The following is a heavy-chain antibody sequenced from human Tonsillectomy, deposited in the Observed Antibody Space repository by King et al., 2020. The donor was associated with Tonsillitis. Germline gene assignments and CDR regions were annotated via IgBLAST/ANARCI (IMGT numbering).Heavy chain of an antibody. V-gene: IGHV1-46*01. CDR1: GYTFTSYY. CDR3: ARGVWAPRWLQPSYYFDY. CDR2: INPSGGST. D-gene: IGHD5-24*01. Sequence: VQLVESGAEVKKPGASVKVSCKASGYTFTSYYMHWVRQAPGQGLEWMGIINPSGGSTSYAQKFQGRVTMTRDTSTSTVYMELSSLRSEDTAVYYCARGVWAPRWLQPSYYFDYWGQGTLVTVSS. J-gene: IGHJ4*02.